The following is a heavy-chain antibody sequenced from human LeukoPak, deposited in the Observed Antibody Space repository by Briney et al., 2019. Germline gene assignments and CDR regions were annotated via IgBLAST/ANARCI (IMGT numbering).Heavy chain of an antibody. CDR1: GYAFADYY. D-gene: IGHD2-21*01. CDR2: INPTAGTT. Sequence: ASVKVSCKASGYAFADYYVHWLRQAPGQGLEWMGIINPTAGTTSSTRKFQGRVTMTRDTSTNTLFMELHALKSDDTAVYFCARAIAGIAFFDNWGQGTLVTVST. CDR3: ARAIAGIAFFDN. J-gene: IGHJ4*02. V-gene: IGHV1-46*01.